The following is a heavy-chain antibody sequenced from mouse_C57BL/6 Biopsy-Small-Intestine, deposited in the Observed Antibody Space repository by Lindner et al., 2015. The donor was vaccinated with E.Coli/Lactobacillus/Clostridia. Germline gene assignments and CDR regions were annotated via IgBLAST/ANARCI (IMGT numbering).Heavy chain of an antibody. CDR3: ASNPYGDYRLGDY. D-gene: IGHD2-13*01. Sequence: SVKVSCKASVYTYTTYGITWVRQAPGQGLEWMGWISGYNGKTKNSQKFQGRVTMTTDTSTGTAYMELRSLRSNDTAVYYCASNPYGDYRLGDYWGQGTLVTVSS. CDR1: VYTYTTYG. V-gene: IGHV1-7*01. CDR2: ISGYNGKT. J-gene: IGHJ4*01.